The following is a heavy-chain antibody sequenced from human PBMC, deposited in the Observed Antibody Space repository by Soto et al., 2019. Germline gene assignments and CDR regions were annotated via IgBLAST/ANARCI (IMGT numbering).Heavy chain of an antibody. Sequence: SETLSLTCAVYGGSFSGYYWSWIRQPPGKGLEWIGEINHSGSTNYNPSLKSRVTISVDTSKNQFSLKLSSVTAADTAVYYCARGPRGYSSGFFFWGQGTLVTVSS. D-gene: IGHD5-18*01. V-gene: IGHV4-34*01. J-gene: IGHJ4*02. CDR1: GGSFSGYY. CDR3: ARGPRGYSSGFFF. CDR2: INHSGST.